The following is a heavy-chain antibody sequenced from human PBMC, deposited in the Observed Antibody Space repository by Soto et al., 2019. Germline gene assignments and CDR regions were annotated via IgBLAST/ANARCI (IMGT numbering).Heavy chain of an antibody. CDR3: AKVIGTTGCDTAVGV. CDR2: ISWHGGSI. Sequence: VQLVESGGGLVQPGRSLRLSCAASGFTIDDYAMHWVRQAPGKGLEWVSGISWHGGSIGYADSVRGRFTISRDNAKISLYLQMNSLSVEDTALSCCAKVIGTTGCDTAVGVWRSGTGVSV. V-gene: IGHV3-9*01. J-gene: IGHJ3*01. CDR1: GFTIDDYA. D-gene: IGHD1-1*01.